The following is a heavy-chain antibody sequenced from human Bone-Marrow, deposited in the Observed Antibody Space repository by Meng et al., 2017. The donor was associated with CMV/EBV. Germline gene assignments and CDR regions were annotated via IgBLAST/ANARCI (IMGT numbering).Heavy chain of an antibody. CDR1: SGSISSGDYY. D-gene: IGHD2-2*01. CDR3: AREVRYCSSTSCLDAFDI. CDR2: IYYSGST. V-gene: IGHV4-30-4*08. J-gene: IGHJ3*02. Sequence: SETLSLTCTVSSGSISSGDYYWSWIRQPPGKGLEWIGYIYYSGSTYYNPSLKSRVTISVDTSKNQFSLKLSSVTAADTAVYYCAREVRYCSSTSCLDAFDIWGQGTMVTVSS.